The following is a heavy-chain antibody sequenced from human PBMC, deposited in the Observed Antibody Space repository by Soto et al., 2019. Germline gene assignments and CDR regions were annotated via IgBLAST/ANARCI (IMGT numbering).Heavy chain of an antibody. J-gene: IGHJ4*02. CDR1: GFTFSSYA. Sequence: GGSLRLSCAASGFTFSSYAMSWVRQAPGKGLEWVSAISGSGGSTYYADSVKGRFTISRDNSKNTLYLQMNSLRAEDTAVYYCAKDVVVVIPEDYYFDYWGQGTLVTVSS. CDR3: AKDVVVVIPEDYYFDY. CDR2: ISGSGGST. D-gene: IGHD2-21*01. V-gene: IGHV3-23*01.